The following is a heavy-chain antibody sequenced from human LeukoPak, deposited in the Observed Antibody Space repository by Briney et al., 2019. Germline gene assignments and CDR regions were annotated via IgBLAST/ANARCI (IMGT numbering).Heavy chain of an antibody. CDR2: MNPNSGNT. Sequence: ASVKVSCKASGYTFTSYDINWVRQATGQGLEWMGWMNPNSGNTGYAQKFQGRVTMTRDTSTSTVYMELSSLRSEDTAVYYCARDASDVLLWFGELLGPFDYWGQGTLVTVSS. CDR1: GYTFTSYD. CDR3: ARDASDVLLWFGELLGPFDY. J-gene: IGHJ4*02. V-gene: IGHV1-8*02. D-gene: IGHD3-10*01.